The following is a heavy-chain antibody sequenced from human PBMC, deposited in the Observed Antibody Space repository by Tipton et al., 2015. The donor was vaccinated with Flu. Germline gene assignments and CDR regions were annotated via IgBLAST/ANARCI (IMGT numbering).Heavy chain of an antibody. D-gene: IGHD4-11*01. CDR3: ARRDFSNYVSEPKNWFDP. J-gene: IGHJ5*02. V-gene: IGHV4-4*09. CDR1: GGFFSSYY. Sequence: LRLSCTVSGGFFSSYYWNWIRQPPGKGLEWIGYIYNNQYTKYNPSLESRVIISVDTSKSQFSLELRSVTAADTAVYYCARRDFSNYVSEPKNWFDPWGQGTLVTVSS. CDR2: IYNNQYT.